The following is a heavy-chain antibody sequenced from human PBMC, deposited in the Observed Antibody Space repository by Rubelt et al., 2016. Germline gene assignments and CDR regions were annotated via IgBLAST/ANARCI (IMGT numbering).Heavy chain of an antibody. D-gene: IGHD2-15*01. V-gene: IGHV1-46*01. CDR1: GYTFTSYY. Sequence: QVQLVQSGAEVKKPGASVKVSCKASGYTFTSYYMHWVRQAPGQGLEWMGIINPSGGSTSYAQKFQGRVTMTRDTSTGTVYMELSSLRSEDTAVYYCARDSRSAGIPTGYWDYWGQGTLVTVSS. J-gene: IGHJ4*02. CDR3: ARDSRSAGIPTGYWDY. CDR2: INPSGGST.